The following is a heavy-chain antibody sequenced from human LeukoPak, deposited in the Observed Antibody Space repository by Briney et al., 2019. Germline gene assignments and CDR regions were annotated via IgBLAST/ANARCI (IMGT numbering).Heavy chain of an antibody. CDR2: ISYDGGNK. V-gene: IGHV3-30*01. J-gene: IGHJ4*02. D-gene: IGHD3-3*01. CDR1: GFTFISYA. Sequence: TGRSLRLSCAASGFTFISYAMHWVRQAPGKGLEWVAVISYDGGNKYYADSVKGRFTISRDNSKNTLYLQMNSLRAEDTAVYYCARDHGGSDFWSGQGIMDYCGQGTLVTVSS. CDR3: ARDHGGSDFWSGQGIMDY.